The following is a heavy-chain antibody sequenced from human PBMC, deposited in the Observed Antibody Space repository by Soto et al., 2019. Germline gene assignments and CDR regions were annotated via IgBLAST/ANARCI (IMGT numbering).Heavy chain of an antibody. D-gene: IGHD3-16*02. V-gene: IGHV4-59*01. CDR3: ARDRPVMITFGGVIPHQYYYYYGMDV. Sequence: SSETLSLTCNVSGGSIYTYYWNWIRQSPGKGLEWIGYIYYSGSTNYNPSLKSRVTISVDTSKNQFSLKLSSVTAADTAVYYCARDRPVMITFGGVIPHQYYYYYGMDVWGQGTTVTVSS. CDR2: IYYSGST. CDR1: GGSIYTYY. J-gene: IGHJ6*02.